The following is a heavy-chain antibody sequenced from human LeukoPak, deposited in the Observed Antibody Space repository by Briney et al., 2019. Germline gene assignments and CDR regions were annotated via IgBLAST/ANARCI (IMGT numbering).Heavy chain of an antibody. CDR1: GFTFSRYG. J-gene: IGHJ4*02. CDR2: IRYDGSKK. V-gene: IGHV3-30*02. D-gene: IGHD5-24*01. CDR3: AKDRFWLPVEMATILDY. Sequence: GGSLRLSCAASGFTFSRYGMHWVRQAPGKGLEGVAFIRYDGSKKYYAESVKGRFTISRDNSKNTLYLQMNSLRAEDTAVYYCAKDRFWLPVEMATILDYWGQGTLVTVSS.